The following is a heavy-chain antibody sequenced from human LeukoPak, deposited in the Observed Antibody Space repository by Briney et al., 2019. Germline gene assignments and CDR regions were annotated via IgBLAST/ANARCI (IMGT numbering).Heavy chain of an antibody. V-gene: IGHV4-39*07. CDR2: IYYSGST. Sequence: SETLSLTCTVSGGSISSSSYYWGWIRQPPGKGLEWIGSIYYSGSTYYNPSLKSRVTISVDTSKNQFSLKLSSVTAADTAVYYCARAEGQWLGVYYYYMDVWGKGTTVTVSS. J-gene: IGHJ6*03. CDR3: ARAEGQWLGVYYYYMDV. D-gene: IGHD6-19*01. CDR1: GGSISSSSYY.